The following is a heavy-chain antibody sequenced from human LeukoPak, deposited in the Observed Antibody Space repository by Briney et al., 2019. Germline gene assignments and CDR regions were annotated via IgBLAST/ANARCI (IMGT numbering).Heavy chain of an antibody. V-gene: IGHV4-39*07. CDR1: GGSISSSSYY. CDR3: AREEARTQGAFDI. Sequence: SETLSLTCTVSGGSISSSSYYWGWIRQPPGKGLEWIGSIYYSGSTSYNPSLKSRVTISVDTSKTQFSLKLSSVTAADTAVYYCAREEARTQGAFDIWGQGTMVTVSS. J-gene: IGHJ3*02. CDR2: IYYSGST.